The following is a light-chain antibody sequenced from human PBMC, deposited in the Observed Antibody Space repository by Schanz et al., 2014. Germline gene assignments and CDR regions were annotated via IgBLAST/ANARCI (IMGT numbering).Light chain of an antibody. V-gene: IGLV1-44*01. CDR2: GNN. CDR1: SSNIGSNT. Sequence: QSVLTQPPSASGTPGQWVTISCSGSSSNIGSNTVNWYQQLPGTAPKLLLYGNNQRPPGVPDRFSGSKSGTSASLAISGLQSEDEAHYYCATWDDSLNGHVVFGGGTKLTVL. J-gene: IGLJ2*01. CDR3: ATWDDSLNGHVV.